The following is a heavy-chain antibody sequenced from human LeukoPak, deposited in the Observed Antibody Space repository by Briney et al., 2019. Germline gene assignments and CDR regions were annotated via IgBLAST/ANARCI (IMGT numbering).Heavy chain of an antibody. CDR3: ARGPGYYYYYMDV. V-gene: IGHV1-69*05. J-gene: IGHJ6*03. CDR1: GGTFSSYA. CDR2: IIPIFGTA. Sequence: ASVKVSCKASGGTFSSYAISWVRQAPGQGLEWMGGIIPIFGTANYAQKFQGRVTITTDESTSTAYMELSSLRSEDTAVYYCARGPGYYYYYMDVWGKGTRSPSP.